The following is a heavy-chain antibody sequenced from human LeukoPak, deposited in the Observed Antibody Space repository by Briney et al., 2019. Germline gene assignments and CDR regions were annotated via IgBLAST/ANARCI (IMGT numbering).Heavy chain of an antibody. V-gene: IGHV3-74*01. D-gene: IGHD6-19*01. CDR3: ARGHVAGSDRHWDH. Sequence: GGSLRLSCAASGFTSSTYSMHSVRQPPRKGLLWVSRVNSDGSEISYADSVKGRFTISRDNAKNTLYLQMNSLSAEDTAVYYCARGHVAGSDRHWDHWGQGSLATVSS. CDR2: VNSDGSEI. J-gene: IGHJ4*02. CDR1: GFTSSTYS.